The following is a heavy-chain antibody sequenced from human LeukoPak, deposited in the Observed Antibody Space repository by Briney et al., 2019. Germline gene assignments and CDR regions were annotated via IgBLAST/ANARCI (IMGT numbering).Heavy chain of an antibody. Sequence: SETLSLTCSVSGGSISSYYWSWIRQPPREGLEWIGYIYYSGSTNYNPSLRSRVTISVDTSRNQFSLKLNSVTAADTAVYYCARVKSSGWTFDYWGQGTLVTVSS. V-gene: IGHV4-59*01. CDR2: IYYSGST. CDR3: ARVKSSGWTFDY. D-gene: IGHD6-19*01. CDR1: GGSISSYY. J-gene: IGHJ4*02.